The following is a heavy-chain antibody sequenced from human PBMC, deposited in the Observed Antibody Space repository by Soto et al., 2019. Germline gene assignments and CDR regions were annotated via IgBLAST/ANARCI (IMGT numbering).Heavy chain of an antibody. CDR2: IFYSGIP. D-gene: IGHD3-3*01. Sequence: SSETLSLTCTVSGGSISSSSYFWGWIRQPPGKGLGWIGSIFYSGIPYKNPSLKGRVTIFVDTSKNQFSLKLSSVTAADTAVYYCARHATIFGVVSHFDFWGQGTLVTVSS. CDR3: ARHATIFGVVSHFDF. J-gene: IGHJ4*02. CDR1: GGSISSSSYF. V-gene: IGHV4-39*01.